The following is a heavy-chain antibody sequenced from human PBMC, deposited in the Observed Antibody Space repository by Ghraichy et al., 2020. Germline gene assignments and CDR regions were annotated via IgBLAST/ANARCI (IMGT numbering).Heavy chain of an antibody. CDR3: ARSYDFWSAYSSAAVYFDY. CDR1: GGSISSSSYY. J-gene: IGHJ4*02. Sequence: SETLSLTCTVSGGSISSSSYYWGWIRQPPGKGLEWIGSIYYSGSAYYNPFLKSRVTISVDTSRNQFSLKLTSVTAADTAVYYCARSYDFWSAYSSAAVYFDYWGQGTLVTVSS. V-gene: IGHV4-39*01. D-gene: IGHD3-3*01. CDR2: IYYSGSA.